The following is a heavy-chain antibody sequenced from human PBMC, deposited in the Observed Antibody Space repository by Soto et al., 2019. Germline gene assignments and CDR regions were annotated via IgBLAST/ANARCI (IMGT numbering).Heavy chain of an antibody. CDR1: GFTFSSYN. CDR3: ARENAYGDPHPFES. V-gene: IGHV3-21*01. Sequence: PGGSLRLSCTASGFTFSSYNMNWVRQAPGKGLEWVSSISSSSNYIYYADSMKGRFTISRDNAKNSLYLQMSSLRAEDTAVYYCARENAYGDPHPFESRGQGTLVTFPS. CDR2: ISSSSNYI. J-gene: IGHJ4*02. D-gene: IGHD4-17*01.